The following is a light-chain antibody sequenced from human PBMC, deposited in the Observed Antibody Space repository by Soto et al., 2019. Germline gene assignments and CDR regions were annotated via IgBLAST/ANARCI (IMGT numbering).Light chain of an antibody. V-gene: IGKV1-13*02. J-gene: IGKJ2*01. CDR1: QGISSA. CDR3: QQFNSYPRT. Sequence: AIQLTQSPSSLSASVGDRVTITCRASQGISSALAWYQQKPGKAPKLLIYDASSLESGVPSRFSGSGSGTDFTLTFSSLQPEDFATYYCQQFNSYPRTFGQGTKLEIK. CDR2: DAS.